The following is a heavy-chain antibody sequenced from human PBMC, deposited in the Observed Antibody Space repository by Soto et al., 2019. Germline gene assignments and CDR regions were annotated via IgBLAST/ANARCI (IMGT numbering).Heavy chain of an antibody. V-gene: IGHV1-46*01. CDR2: INPGAGST. CDR3: ARGEGAASCDF. D-gene: IGHD3-10*01. Sequence: ASVKVSCKASGYTFTSYYMHCVRQAPGQGLEWMGIINPGAGSTSYAQKFQGRVTMTRDTSTSTVYMELSSLRSDDTAVYYCARGEGAASCDFWGRGSLVTVSS. J-gene: IGHJ4*03. CDR1: GYTFTSYY.